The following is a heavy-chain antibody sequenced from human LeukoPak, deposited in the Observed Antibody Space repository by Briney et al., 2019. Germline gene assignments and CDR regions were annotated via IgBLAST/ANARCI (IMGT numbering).Heavy chain of an antibody. D-gene: IGHD3-3*01. CDR1: GFTFSSYE. CDR2: ISSSGSTI. CDR3: ARASTIFGVVNPAFDY. V-gene: IGHV3-48*03. Sequence: GGSLRLSCAASGFTFSSYEMNWVRQAPGKGLEWVSYISSSGSTIYYADFVKGRFTISRDNAKNSLYLQMNSLRAEDTAVYYCARASTIFGVVNPAFDYWGQGTLVTVSS. J-gene: IGHJ4*02.